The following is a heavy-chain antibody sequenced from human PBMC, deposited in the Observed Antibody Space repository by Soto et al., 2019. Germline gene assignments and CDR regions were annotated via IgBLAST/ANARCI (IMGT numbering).Heavy chain of an antibody. CDR1: GFTFSSYS. D-gene: IGHD3-22*01. Sequence: EVQLVESGGGLVKPGGSLRLSCAASGFTFSSYSMNWVRQAPGTGLEWVSSISSSSSYIYYADSVKGRFTISRDNAKNSLYLQMNSLRAEDTAVYYCARTATRDDSSGYYYPYFDSWGQGTLVTVSS. J-gene: IGHJ4*02. CDR2: ISSSSSYI. V-gene: IGHV3-21*01. CDR3: ARTATRDDSSGYYYPYFDS.